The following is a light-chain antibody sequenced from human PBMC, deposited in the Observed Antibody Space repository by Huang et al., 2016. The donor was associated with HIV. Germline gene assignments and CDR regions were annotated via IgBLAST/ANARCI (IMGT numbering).Light chain of an antibody. CDR3: QQSFSAPIT. Sequence: DIQMTQSPSSLSASVGDRVTITCRASQSISNYLNWYQQRPGKAPKLLIYAASSLQSGVPSRFSGSGSGTDFTLTISSLQPEDFAPYYCQQSFSAPITFGQGTRLEMK. CDR2: AAS. J-gene: IGKJ5*01. V-gene: IGKV1-39*01. CDR1: QSISNY.